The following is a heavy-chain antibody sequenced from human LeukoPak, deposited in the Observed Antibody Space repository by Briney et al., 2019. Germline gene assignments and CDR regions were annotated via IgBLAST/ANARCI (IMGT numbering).Heavy chain of an antibody. J-gene: IGHJ6*02. Sequence: SETLSLTCTVSGGSVSSGSYYWSWIRQPPGKGLEWIGYIYYSGTTNYNPSLKSRVTISVDTSKNQFSLKLSSVTAADTAVYYCARDNWNYGSSMDVWGQGTTVTVSS. D-gene: IGHD1-7*01. V-gene: IGHV4-61*01. CDR1: GGSVSSGSYY. CDR3: ARDNWNYGSSMDV. CDR2: IYYSGTT.